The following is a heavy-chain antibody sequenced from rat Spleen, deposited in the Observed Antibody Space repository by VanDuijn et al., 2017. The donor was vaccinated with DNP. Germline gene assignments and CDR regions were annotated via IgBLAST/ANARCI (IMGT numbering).Heavy chain of an antibody. D-gene: IGHD1-1*01. CDR1: GFIFSNYW. V-gene: IGHV5-31*01. CDR2: ISYEGSST. J-gene: IGHJ2*01. CDR3: ERLPITHVADY. Sequence: EVQLVESGGGPVQPGRSLKLSCVASGFIFSNYWMTWIRQAPGKGLEWVASISYEGSSTYYGDSVKGRFTIARDSAKSTLYLQMKCLRYEEPATYYCERLPITHVADYRGQGVMVTVSS.